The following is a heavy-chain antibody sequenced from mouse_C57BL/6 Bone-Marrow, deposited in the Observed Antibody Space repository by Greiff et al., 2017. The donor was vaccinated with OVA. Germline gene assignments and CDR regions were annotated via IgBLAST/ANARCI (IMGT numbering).Heavy chain of an antibody. Sequence: QVTLKVSGPGILQPSQTLSLTCSFSGFSLSTFGMGVGWIRQPSGKGLEWLAHIWWDDDKYYNPALKSRLTISKATSKNQVFLMIANVDTADTATYYCALIYYYVVTWFAYWGQGTLVTVSA. J-gene: IGHJ3*01. CDR3: ALIYYYVVTWFAY. D-gene: IGHD1-1*01. CDR1: GFSLSTFGMG. V-gene: IGHV8-8*01. CDR2: IWWDDDK.